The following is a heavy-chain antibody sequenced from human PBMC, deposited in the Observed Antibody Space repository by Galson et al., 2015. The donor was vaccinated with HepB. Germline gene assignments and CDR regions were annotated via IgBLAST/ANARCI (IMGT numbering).Heavy chain of an antibody. Sequence: SVKVSCKVSGGTVTNHGFNWVREAPGQGLEWMARIIPALRVPIYAQNFQGRLTVTGDKSTNTIYMELTSLRIDDTAVYFCARDSPVGSGVLSDIGWFDPWGQGTLISVSS. CDR3: ARDSPVGSGVLSDIGWFDP. V-gene: IGHV1-69*04. J-gene: IGHJ5*02. CDR2: IIPALRVP. CDR1: GGTVTNHG. D-gene: IGHD2/OR15-2a*01.